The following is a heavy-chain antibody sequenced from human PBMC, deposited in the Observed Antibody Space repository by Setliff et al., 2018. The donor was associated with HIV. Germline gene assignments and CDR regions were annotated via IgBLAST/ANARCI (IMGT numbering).Heavy chain of an antibody. CDR1: GGSIRSGNRF. CDR3: AREVKDVSDSDAFDI. J-gene: IGHJ3*02. V-gene: IGHV4-30-4*08. Sequence: SETLSLTCIVSGGSIRSGNRFWSWVRQPPGKGLEWIGFIDYIGRPYYNPSLNSRVSISVDTARNQFSLDLWSVTAADTAVYFCAREVKDVSDSDAFDIWGQGTTVTVSS. CDR2: IDYIGRP. D-gene: IGHD2-21*01.